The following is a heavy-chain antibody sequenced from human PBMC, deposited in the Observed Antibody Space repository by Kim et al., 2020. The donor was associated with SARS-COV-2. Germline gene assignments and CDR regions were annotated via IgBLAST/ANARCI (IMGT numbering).Heavy chain of an antibody. CDR2: ISYDGSNK. CDR1: GFTFSSYA. D-gene: IGHD4-17*01. J-gene: IGHJ3*02. CDR3: ARDRASTVVTRSHAFDI. V-gene: IGHV3-30-3*01. Sequence: GGSLRLSCAASGFTFSSYAMHWVRQAPGKGLEWVAVISYDGSNKYYADSVKGRFTISRDNSKNTLYLQMNSLRAEDTAVYYCARDRASTVVTRSHAFDI.